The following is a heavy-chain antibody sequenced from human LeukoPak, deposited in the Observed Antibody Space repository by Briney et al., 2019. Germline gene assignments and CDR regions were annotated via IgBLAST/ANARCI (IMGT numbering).Heavy chain of an antibody. J-gene: IGHJ4*02. Sequence: ASVKVSCKASGYTFTGYYMHWVRQAPGQGLEWMGWINPNSGGTNYAQKFQGRVTMTRDTSISTAYMELSRLRSDDTAVYYCALAPNYYDSSGYHDYWGQGTLVTASS. D-gene: IGHD3-22*01. V-gene: IGHV1-2*02. CDR3: ALAPNYYDSSGYHDY. CDR1: GYTFTGYY. CDR2: INPNSGGT.